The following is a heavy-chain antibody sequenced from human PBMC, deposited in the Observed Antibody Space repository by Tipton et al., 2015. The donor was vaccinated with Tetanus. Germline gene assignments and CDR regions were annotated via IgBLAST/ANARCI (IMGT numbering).Heavy chain of an antibody. CDR2: IYYSGST. J-gene: IGHJ6*02. V-gene: IGHV4-39*02. CDR3: ARDHGITWGGMGYYYGMDV. D-gene: IGHD3-16*01. Sequence: TLSLTCTVSGSSITSTTHYWGWIRQAPGKGLEWIGIIYYSGSTYYNASLRSRVTISVDTSKNQFSLQLLSVTAADTAVYYCARDHGITWGGMGYYYGMDVLAKGPRSPSP. CDR1: GSSITSTTHY.